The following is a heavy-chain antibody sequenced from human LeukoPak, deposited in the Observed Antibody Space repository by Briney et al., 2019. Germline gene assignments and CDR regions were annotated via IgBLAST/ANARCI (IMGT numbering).Heavy chain of an antibody. D-gene: IGHD1-26*01. V-gene: IGHV3-11*04. J-gene: IGHJ4*02. CDR2: ISSSGSTI. CDR3: AKSLSGSYYFGYYFDY. Sequence: GGSLRLPCAAFGFTFSDYYMSWIRQAPGKGLEWVSYISSSGSTIYYADSVKGRFTISRDNSKNTLYLQMNSLRAEDTAVYYCAKSLSGSYYFGYYFDYWGQGTLVTVSS. CDR1: GFTFSDYY.